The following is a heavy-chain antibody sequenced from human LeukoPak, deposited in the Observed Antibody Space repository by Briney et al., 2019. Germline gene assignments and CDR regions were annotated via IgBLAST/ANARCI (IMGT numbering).Heavy chain of an antibody. CDR3: ARGFGYGSGDYSWFDS. CDR2: IKATGST. CDR1: GGSIDSGGYH. D-gene: IGHD3-10*01. Sequence: SQTLSLTCSVSGGSIDSGGYHWNWIRQSPGKGLECIGRIKATGSTTYNPSLKGRVTILLDKPKNQFSLTLTSVTAADTAVYYCARGFGYGSGDYSWFDSWGQGTLVSVSS. J-gene: IGHJ5*01. V-gene: IGHV4-61*02.